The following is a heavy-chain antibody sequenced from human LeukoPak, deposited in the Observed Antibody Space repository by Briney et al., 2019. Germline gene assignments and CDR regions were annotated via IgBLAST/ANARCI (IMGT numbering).Heavy chain of an antibody. CDR2: INPSGGST. CDR3: ARRMEDGYNSITFDY. V-gene: IGHV1-46*01. J-gene: IGHJ4*02. D-gene: IGHD5-24*01. Sequence: GASVKVSCKASGYTFTSYYMHWVRQAPGRGLEWMGMINPSGGSTSYAQKFQGRVTMTRDTSTSTVYMELSSLRSEDTAVYYCARRMEDGYNSITFDYWGQGTLVTVSS. CDR1: GYTFTSYY.